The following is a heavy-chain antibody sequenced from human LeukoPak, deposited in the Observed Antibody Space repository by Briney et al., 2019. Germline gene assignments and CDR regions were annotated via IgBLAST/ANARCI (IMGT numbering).Heavy chain of an antibody. Sequence: GGSLRLSCAASGFTFSSYAMSWVRQAPGKGLEWVSAISGSGGSTYYADSVKGRFTISRDNSKNSLYLQMNSLRAEDTAVYYCARDVGGYDYSYYFDYWGQGTLVTVSS. D-gene: IGHD5-12*01. V-gene: IGHV3-23*01. CDR3: ARDVGGYDYSYYFDY. CDR1: GFTFSSYA. CDR2: ISGSGGST. J-gene: IGHJ4*02.